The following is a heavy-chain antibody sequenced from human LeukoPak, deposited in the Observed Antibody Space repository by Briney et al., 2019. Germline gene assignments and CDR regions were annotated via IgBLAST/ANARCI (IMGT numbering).Heavy chain of an antibody. CDR3: ARDTYYYGSGSYPLDY. V-gene: IGHV4-59*01. CDR2: IYYSGST. D-gene: IGHD3-10*01. CDR1: GGSISSYY. J-gene: IGHJ4*02. Sequence: SETLSLTCIVSGGSISSYYWSWIRQPPGKGLEWIGYIYYSGSTNYNPSLKSRVTISVATSKDQFSLKLSSVTAADTAVYYCARDTYYYGSGSYPLDYWGQGTLVTVSS.